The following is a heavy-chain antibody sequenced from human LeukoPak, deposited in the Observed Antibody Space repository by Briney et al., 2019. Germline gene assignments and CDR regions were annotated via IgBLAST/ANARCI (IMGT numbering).Heavy chain of an antibody. CDR1: GFTFSSYW. J-gene: IGHJ4*02. CDR2: ISGSGGST. CDR3: ARDYAYCGGDCYPYYFDY. D-gene: IGHD2-21*02. V-gene: IGHV3-23*01. Sequence: PGGSLRLSCAASGFTFSSYWMSWVRQAPGKGLEWVSAISGSGGSTYYADSVKGRFTISRDNAKNSLYLQMNSLRAEDTAVYYCARDYAYCGGDCYPYYFDYWGQGTLVTVSS.